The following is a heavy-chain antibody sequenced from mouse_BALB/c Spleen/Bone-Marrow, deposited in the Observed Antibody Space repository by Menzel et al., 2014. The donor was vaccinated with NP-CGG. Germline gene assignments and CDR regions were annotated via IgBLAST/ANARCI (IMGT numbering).Heavy chain of an antibody. V-gene: IGHV5-4*02. J-gene: IGHJ1*01. CDR2: ISDGGSYT. CDR1: GFFFSDYY. CDR3: ARGIRYYGSIYGYLDV. Sequence: EVKVVESGGGLVKPGGSLKLSCAASGFFFSDYYMYWVRQTPEKRLEWVATISDGGSYTYYPDSVKGRFTISRDHAKNNLYLQMSSLKSEDTAMYYCARGIRYYGSIYGYLDVWGAGTAVTGSS. D-gene: IGHD1-1*01.